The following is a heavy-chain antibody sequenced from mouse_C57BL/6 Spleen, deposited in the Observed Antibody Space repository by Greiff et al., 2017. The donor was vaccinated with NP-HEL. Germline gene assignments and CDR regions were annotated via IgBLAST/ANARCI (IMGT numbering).Heavy chain of an antibody. V-gene: IGHV1-4*01. CDR3: ARGAYYSNYEAMDY. CDR2: INPSSGYT. Sequence: QVQLKQSGAELARPGASVKMSCKASGYTFTSYTMHWVKQRPGQGLEWIGYINPSSGYTKYNQKFKDKATLTADKSSSTAYMQLSSLTSEDSAVYYCARGAYYSNYEAMDYWGQGTSVTVSS. D-gene: IGHD2-5*01. CDR1: GYTFTSYT. J-gene: IGHJ4*01.